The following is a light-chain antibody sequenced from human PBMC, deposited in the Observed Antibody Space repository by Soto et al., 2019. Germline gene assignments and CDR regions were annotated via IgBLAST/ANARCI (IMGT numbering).Light chain of an antibody. CDR3: QQRLNWPPG. CDR1: QSVGNN. V-gene: IGKV3D-15*01. CDR2: GAS. Sequence: EIVMTQSPATLSVSPGERTTLSCRASQSVGNNLAWYQQKPGQAPRLLIYGASNRATGIPDRFSGSGSGTDFTLTISRLEPADFGLYYCQQRLNWPPGFGQGTKVDI. J-gene: IGKJ1*01.